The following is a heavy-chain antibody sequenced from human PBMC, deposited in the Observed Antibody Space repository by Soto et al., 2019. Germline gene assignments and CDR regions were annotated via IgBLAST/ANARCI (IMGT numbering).Heavy chain of an antibody. J-gene: IGHJ5*02. CDR1: GGSISSYC. D-gene: IGHD3-16*01. V-gene: IGHV4-59*01. CDR2: IYYSGST. Sequence: SETLSLTCTVSGGSISSYCWSWIRQPPGKGLEWIGYIYYSGSTNYNPSLKSRVTISVDTSKNQFSLKLSSVTAADTAVYYCARALWLYEGLNWFDPWGQGTLVTVSS. CDR3: ARALWLYEGLNWFDP.